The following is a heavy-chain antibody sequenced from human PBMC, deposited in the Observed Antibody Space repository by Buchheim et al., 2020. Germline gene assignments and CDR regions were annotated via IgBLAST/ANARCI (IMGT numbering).Heavy chain of an antibody. Sequence: QVQLQESGPGLVKPSETLSLTCTVSGGSISSYYWSWIRQPPGKGLEWIGYIFYSGTTRYKLSLESRVTMSVDTSKNQLSLNLKSLTAADTAVYYCARGQGMDVWGQGTT. V-gene: IGHV4-59*01. CDR2: IFYSGTT. J-gene: IGHJ6*02. CDR3: ARGQGMDV. CDR1: GGSISSYY.